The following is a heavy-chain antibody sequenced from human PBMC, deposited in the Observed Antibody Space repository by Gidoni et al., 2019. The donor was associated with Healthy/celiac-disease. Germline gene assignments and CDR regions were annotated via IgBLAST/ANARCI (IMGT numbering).Heavy chain of an antibody. CDR2: INHSGST. J-gene: IGHJ5*02. CDR1: GGSFSGYY. V-gene: IGHV4-34*01. Sequence: QVQLQQWGAGLLKPSETLSLTCAVYGGSFSGYYWSWIRQPPGKGLEWIGEINHSGSTNYNPSLKSRVTISVDTSKNQFSLKLSSVTAADTAVYYCARGNCSGGSCYVGNNWFDPWGQGTLVTVSS. CDR3: ARGNCSGGSCYVGNNWFDP. D-gene: IGHD2-15*01.